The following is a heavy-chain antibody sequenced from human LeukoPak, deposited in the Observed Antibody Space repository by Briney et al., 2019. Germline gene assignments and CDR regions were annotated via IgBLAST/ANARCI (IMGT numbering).Heavy chain of an antibody. V-gene: IGHV1-3*01. CDR1: GYTFTSYA. D-gene: IGHD1-26*01. CDR3: ARDSGSGSSDY. Sequence: ASVKVSCKASGYTFTSYAIHWVRQAPGQRLEWMGWISAGNGNTKYSQNFQGRVTFISNTSATTAFMELSSLRSEDAAVYYCARDSGSGSSDYWGQGTLVTVSS. CDR2: ISAGNGNT. J-gene: IGHJ4*02.